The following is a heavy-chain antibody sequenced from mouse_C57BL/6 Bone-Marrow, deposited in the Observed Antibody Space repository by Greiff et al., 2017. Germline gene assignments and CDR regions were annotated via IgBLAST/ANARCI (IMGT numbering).Heavy chain of an antibody. Sequence: QVQLQQPGAELVKPGASVKLSCKASGYTFTSYRMHWVKQRPGRGLEWIGRFDPNSGGTKYNEKFKSKATLTVDKPSSTAYMQLSSLTSEDSAVYYCARDSSGGLDYWGQGTTLTVSS. J-gene: IGHJ2*01. D-gene: IGHD3-2*02. CDR1: GYTFTSYR. CDR2: FDPNSGGT. V-gene: IGHV1-72*01. CDR3: ARDSSGGLDY.